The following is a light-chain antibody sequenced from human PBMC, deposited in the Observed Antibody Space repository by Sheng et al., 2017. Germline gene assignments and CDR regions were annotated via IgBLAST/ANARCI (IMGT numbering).Light chain of an antibody. Sequence: AIQMTQSPSSLSASVGDRVTITCRAGQDIRDDLSWYQQKPGKAPKLLIYAASNLASGVPSRFSGSGSGTDFTLTISSLQPEDLATYYCQQLNNYPRTFGQGTKLEI. V-gene: IGKV1-6*01. J-gene: IGKJ2*01. CDR1: QDIRDD. CDR3: QQLNNYPRT. CDR2: AAS.